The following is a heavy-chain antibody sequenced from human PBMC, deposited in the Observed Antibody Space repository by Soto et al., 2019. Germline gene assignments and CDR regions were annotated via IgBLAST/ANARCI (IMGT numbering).Heavy chain of an antibody. Sequence: HPGGSLRLSCEASGFTFSGFDMLWVRQPTGKGLEWVSTIGTAGDTYYAVSVKGRFTISRDNAKNSLSLQMNSLRAGDTAVYFCARGQEVGAHFFDSWGQGTQVTVSS. CDR3: ARGQEVGAHFFDS. D-gene: IGHD3-3*02. CDR1: GFTFSGFD. J-gene: IGHJ4*02. V-gene: IGHV3-13*01. CDR2: IGTAGDT.